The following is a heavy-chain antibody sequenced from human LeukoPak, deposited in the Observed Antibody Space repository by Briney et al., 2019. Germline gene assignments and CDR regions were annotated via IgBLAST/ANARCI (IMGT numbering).Heavy chain of an antibody. Sequence: GGSLRLSCAASGFTFSSYGMSWVRQAPGKGLEWVSTISGSVGGTYYANSVKGRFTISRDNSKNTLYLQMNSLRAEDTAVYYCARAPLSDGNYYYYMDVWGKGTTVTVSS. D-gene: IGHD1-26*01. J-gene: IGHJ6*03. CDR3: ARAPLSDGNYYYYMDV. CDR1: GFTFSSYG. V-gene: IGHV3-23*01. CDR2: ISGSVGGT.